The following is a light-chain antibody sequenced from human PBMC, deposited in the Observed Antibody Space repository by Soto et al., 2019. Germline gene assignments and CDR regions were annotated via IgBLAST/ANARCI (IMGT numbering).Light chain of an antibody. CDR2: EVS. CDR1: SSDVGAYNY. Sequence: QSVLTQPASVSGSPGQSITISCTGTSSDVGAYNYVSWYQQHPGKAPKVMIYEVSNRPSGVSNRFSGSKSGNTATLTISGLQAEDEGDYYYSAYASSSIRMFGGGTKVTVL. V-gene: IGLV2-14*01. J-gene: IGLJ3*02. CDR3: SAYASSSIRM.